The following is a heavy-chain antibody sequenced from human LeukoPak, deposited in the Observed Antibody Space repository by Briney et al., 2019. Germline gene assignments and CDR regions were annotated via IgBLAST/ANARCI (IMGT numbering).Heavy chain of an antibody. J-gene: IGHJ4*02. CDR3: ATRDISSGWSFDY. Sequence: LETPSLTCTVSSGSINNYHWSWLRQPAGKGLEWIGQIHTSGSTNYNPPLKSRVTMSIDTPENQFSLTIRSVTAADTAVYYCATRDISSGWSFDYWGQGTLVTVSS. CDR1: SGSINNYH. CDR2: IHTSGST. D-gene: IGHD6-19*01. V-gene: IGHV4-4*07.